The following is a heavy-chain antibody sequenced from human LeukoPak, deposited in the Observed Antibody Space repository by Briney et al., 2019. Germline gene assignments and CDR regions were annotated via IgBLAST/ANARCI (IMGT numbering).Heavy chain of an antibody. V-gene: IGHV1-2*02. CDR1: GHTFTGYY. D-gene: IGHD5-24*01. Sequence: ASVKVSCKASGHTFTGYYMHWVRQAPGQGLEWMGWINPNSGGTNYAQKFQGRVTMTRDTSISTAYMELSRLRSDDTAVYYCARAATIDPGLEVYFDYWGQGTLVTVSS. J-gene: IGHJ4*02. CDR2: INPNSGGT. CDR3: ARAATIDPGLEVYFDY.